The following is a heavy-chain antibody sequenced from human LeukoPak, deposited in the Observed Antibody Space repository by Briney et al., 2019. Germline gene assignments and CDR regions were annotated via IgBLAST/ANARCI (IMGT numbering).Heavy chain of an antibody. J-gene: IGHJ1*01. D-gene: IGHD6-13*01. Sequence: GGSLRLSCAASGFTVSSNYMSWVRQAPGKGLEWVSVIYGGGTTYYADSVKGRFTISRDNSKNTLFLQMNSLSAEDTAVYYCATSIAATGNTYFQHWGQGTLVTVSS. CDR3: ATSIAATGNTYFQH. V-gene: IGHV3-53*01. CDR2: IYGGGTT. CDR1: GFTVSSNY.